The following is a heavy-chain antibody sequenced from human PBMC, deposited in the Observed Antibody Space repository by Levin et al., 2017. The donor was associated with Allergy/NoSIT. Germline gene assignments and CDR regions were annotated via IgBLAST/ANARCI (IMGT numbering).Heavy chain of an antibody. D-gene: IGHD2-15*01. CDR1: GGSFSGYY. CDR3: ASTYCSGGSCYSLPNWFDP. J-gene: IGHJ5*02. V-gene: IGHV4-34*01. CDR2: INHSGST. Sequence: SETLSLTCAVYGGSFSGYYWSWIRQPPGKGLEWIGEINHSGSTNYNPSLKSRVTISVDTSKNQFSLKLSSVTAADTAVYYCASTYCSGGSCYSLPNWFDPWGQGTLVTVSS.